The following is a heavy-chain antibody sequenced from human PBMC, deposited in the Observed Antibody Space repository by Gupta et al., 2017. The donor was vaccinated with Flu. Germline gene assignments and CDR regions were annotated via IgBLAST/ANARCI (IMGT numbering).Heavy chain of an antibody. CDR1: DYA. J-gene: IGHJ6*02. CDR2: ISWNRGSI. D-gene: IGHD5-18*01. CDR3: AKDMAAMVGYYGMDV. Sequence: DYAMHWVRQAPGKGLEWVSGISWNRGSIGYADSVKGRFTISRDNAKNSLYLQMNSRRAEDTALYYCAKDMAAMVGYYGMDVWGQGTTVTVSS. V-gene: IGHV3-9*01.